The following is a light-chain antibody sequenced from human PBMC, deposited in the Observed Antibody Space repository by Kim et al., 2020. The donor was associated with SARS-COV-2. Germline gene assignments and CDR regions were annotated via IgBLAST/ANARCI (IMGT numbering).Light chain of an antibody. V-gene: IGLV1-51*01. J-gene: IGLJ6*01. Sequence: QSVLTQPPSVSAAPGQKVTISCSGGSSNIGNNYESCYQQFPATDPTLLIYVNINRPSWILDRCSGSNSGTSATLGITGLQTGDEADDYYGTWYSSLSAVVFGSGTKVTVL. CDR2: VNI. CDR3: GTWYSSLSAVV. CDR1: SSNIGNNY.